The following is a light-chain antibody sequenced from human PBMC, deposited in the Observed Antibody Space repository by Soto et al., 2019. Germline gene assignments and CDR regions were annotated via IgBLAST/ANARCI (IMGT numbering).Light chain of an antibody. J-gene: IGLJ2*01. V-gene: IGLV1-40*01. CDR1: NIEAGNH. CDR2: ADS. Sequence: QSVLTQPPSVSGAPGQKVTISCTGTNIEAGNHVHWYQQFPGRAPRLLIYADSNRPSGVPDRFSGSKSATSASLAITGLQAEDEAEYYCQSYDAGLSGSGVFGGGTKLTVL. CDR3: QSYDAGLSGSGV.